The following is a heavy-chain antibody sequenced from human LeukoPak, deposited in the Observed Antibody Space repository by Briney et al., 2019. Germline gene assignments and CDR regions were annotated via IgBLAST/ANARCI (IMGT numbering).Heavy chain of an antibody. J-gene: IGHJ2*01. D-gene: IGHD4-17*01. V-gene: IGHV1-69*06. Sequence: SVKVSCKASGGTFSSYAISWVRQAPGQGLEWMGGIIPIFGTANYAQKFQGRVTIAADKSTSTAYMELSSLRSEDTAVYYCARGPLTTVTTNWYFDLWGRGTLVTVSS. CDR3: ARGPLTTVTTNWYFDL. CDR1: GGTFSSYA. CDR2: IIPIFGTA.